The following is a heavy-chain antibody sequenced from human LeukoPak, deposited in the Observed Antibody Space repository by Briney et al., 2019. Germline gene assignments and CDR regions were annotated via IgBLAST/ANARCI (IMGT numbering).Heavy chain of an antibody. D-gene: IGHD3-10*01. V-gene: IGHV3-30*02. J-gene: IGHJ4*02. CDR3: AKGGRITMLRGVQRDHYFDY. CDR1: GFTFSSYG. CDR2: IRYDGSNR. Sequence: GGSLRLSCGVSGFTFSSYGMHWVRQAPGKGLEWVAYIRYDGSNRHYADSVKGRFTISRDNSKNTLYLQMNSLRVEDTAVYYCAKGGRITMLRGVQRDHYFDYGGQGTLVTVSS.